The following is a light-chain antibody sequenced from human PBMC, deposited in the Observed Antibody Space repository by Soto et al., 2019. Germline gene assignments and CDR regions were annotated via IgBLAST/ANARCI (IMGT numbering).Light chain of an antibody. CDR2: GAS. Sequence: EVVMTQSPATLSVSPGERATLSCRASQSVSNSLAWYQQKPGQAPRLLIYGASTRATGIPARFSGSGSGTEFTLTISGLQSEDFAVYYCQQYDNWPPHTFGQGTKVDIK. CDR1: QSVSNS. J-gene: IGKJ2*01. V-gene: IGKV3-15*01. CDR3: QQYDNWPPHT.